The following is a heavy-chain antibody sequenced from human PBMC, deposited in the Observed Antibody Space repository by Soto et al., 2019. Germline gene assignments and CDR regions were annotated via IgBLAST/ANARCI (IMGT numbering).Heavy chain of an antibody. CDR1: GFAFSGYT. D-gene: IGHD6-19*01. Sequence: PGGSLRHSCAASGFAFSGYTMSWVRQTPGKGLEWVSSISASGGSTYYGDSLKGRFTISRDNSKNTLNLHIKSLGVEDSAVYYCAKDRGGFARGWEYYDFWGQGTQVTVSS. CDR3: AKDRGGFARGWEYYDF. CDR2: ISASGGST. J-gene: IGHJ4*02. V-gene: IGHV3-23*01.